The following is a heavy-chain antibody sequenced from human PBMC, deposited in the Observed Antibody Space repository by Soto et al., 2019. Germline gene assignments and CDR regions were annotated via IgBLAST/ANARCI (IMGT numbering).Heavy chain of an antibody. V-gene: IGHV3-23*01. Sequence: EVQLLESGGGLVQPGGSLRLSCAASGFTFSSYAMSWVRQAPGKGLEWVSAISGSGGSTYYADSVKGRFTISRDNSTNTLYLQMNSRRDEDTAVYYCAGVGAIFGYWGQGPLVTVSS. D-gene: IGHD1-26*01. J-gene: IGHJ4*02. CDR3: AGVGAIFGY. CDR2: ISGSGGST. CDR1: GFTFSSYA.